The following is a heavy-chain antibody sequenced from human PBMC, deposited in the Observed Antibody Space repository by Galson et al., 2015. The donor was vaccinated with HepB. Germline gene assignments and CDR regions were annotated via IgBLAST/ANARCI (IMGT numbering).Heavy chain of an antibody. CDR1: GGTFSSYT. CDR2: IIPILGIA. V-gene: IGHV1-69*02. D-gene: IGHD3-22*01. J-gene: IGHJ4*02. Sequence: SVKVSCKASGGTFSSYTISWVRQAPGQGLEWMGRIIPILGIANYAQKFQGRVTITADKSTSTAYMELSSLRSEDTAVYYCARAADYYDSSGYYFDYWGQGTLVTASS. CDR3: ARAADYYDSSGYYFDY.